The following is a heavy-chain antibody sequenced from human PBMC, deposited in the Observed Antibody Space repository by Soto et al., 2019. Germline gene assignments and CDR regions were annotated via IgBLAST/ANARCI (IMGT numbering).Heavy chain of an antibody. V-gene: IGHV3-30*18. CDR2: ISSDGRKK. CDR3: AKETYVDYGDYVAAFDI. D-gene: IGHD4-17*01. Sequence: QGQLVESGGGVGQPGRSLRLSCAASGFTFSYYGMHWVRQAPGKGLEWVAVISSDGRKKYYAESVKGRFTISRDSTLYLQMNNLRPEDTAVYYCAKETYVDYGDYVAAFDIWGQGTMVTVSS. J-gene: IGHJ3*02. CDR1: GFTFSYYG.